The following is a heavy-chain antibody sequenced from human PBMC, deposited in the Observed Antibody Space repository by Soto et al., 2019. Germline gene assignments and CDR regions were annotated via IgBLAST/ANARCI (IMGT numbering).Heavy chain of an antibody. Sequence: EVQLLESGGGLVQPGGSLRLSCAASGFTFSSYAMSWVRQAPGKGLEWVSAISGSGGSTYYADSVKGRFTISRDNSKXXXXXXXXXXXXXXXXXXXXXKDLPVARWVIVGATSKLDYWGQGTLVTVSS. CDR2: ISGSGGST. D-gene: IGHD1-26*01. CDR3: XKDLPVARWVIVGATSKLDY. CDR1: GFTFSSYA. V-gene: IGHV3-23*01. J-gene: IGHJ4*02.